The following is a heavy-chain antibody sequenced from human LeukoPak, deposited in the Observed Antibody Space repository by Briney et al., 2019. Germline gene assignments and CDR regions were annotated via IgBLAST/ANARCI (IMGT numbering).Heavy chain of an antibody. J-gene: IGHJ4*02. Sequence: SGPALVKPTQTLTLTCTFSGFSLRTSGMCVSWIRQPPGKALEWLARIDWDDDKYYSTSLKTRLTISKDTSKNQVALTMTNMDPLDTATYYCARVLRGPRDSSGNYYYFDYWGQGTPVTVSS. D-gene: IGHD3-22*01. CDR1: GFSLRTSGMC. CDR2: IDWDDDK. V-gene: IGHV2-70*11. CDR3: ARVLRGPRDSSGNYYYFDY.